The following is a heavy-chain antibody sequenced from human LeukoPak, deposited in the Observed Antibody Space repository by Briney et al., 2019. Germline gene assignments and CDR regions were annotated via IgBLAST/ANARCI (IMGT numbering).Heavy chain of an antibody. D-gene: IGHD3-10*01. V-gene: IGHV2-5*02. J-gene: IGHJ6*02. Sequence: SGPTLVKPTQTLTLTCTLSGLSLNTAGVGVGWIRQPPGKALEWLALIYLDDDKRYNPSLKTRLTITKDTSKNQVVLTVSNMDPVDTATYYCAKAGYGSGSYLRYYYYGMDVWGQGTTVTVSS. CDR3: AKAGYGSGSYLRYYYYGMDV. CDR2: IYLDDDK. CDR1: GLSLNTAGVG.